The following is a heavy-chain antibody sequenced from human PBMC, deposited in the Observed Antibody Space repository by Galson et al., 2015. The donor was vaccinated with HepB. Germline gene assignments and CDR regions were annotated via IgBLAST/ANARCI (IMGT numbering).Heavy chain of an antibody. Sequence: SVKVSCKASGGTFSSYAISWVRQAPGQGLEWMGGIIPIFGTANYAQKFQGRVTITADESTSTAYMELSSLRSEDTAVYYCARDPMVRGGYYYYYMDVWGKGTTVTVSS. CDR2: IIPIFGTA. V-gene: IGHV1-69*13. CDR3: ARDPMVRGGYYYYYMDV. J-gene: IGHJ6*03. D-gene: IGHD3-10*01. CDR1: GGTFSSYA.